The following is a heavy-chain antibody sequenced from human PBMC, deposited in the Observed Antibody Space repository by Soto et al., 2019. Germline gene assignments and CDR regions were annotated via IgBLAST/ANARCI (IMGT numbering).Heavy chain of an antibody. V-gene: IGHV4-38-2*01. D-gene: IGHD3-22*01. CDR2: MYHSGST. CDR3: ARLSLLFMYYYDSSGYPYYFDY. J-gene: IGHJ4*02. Sequence: SETLSLTCAVSGHSISSGFYYWGWIRQPPGKGLEWIGSMYHSGSTYYNPSLKSRVTMSVDTSKNQLSLKLTSLTAADTAVYYCARLSLLFMYYYDSSGYPYYFDYWGKGTLVTVSS. CDR1: GHSISSGFYY.